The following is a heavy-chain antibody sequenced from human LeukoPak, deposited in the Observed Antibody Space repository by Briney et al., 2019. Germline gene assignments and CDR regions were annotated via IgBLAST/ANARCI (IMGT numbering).Heavy chain of an antibody. J-gene: IGHJ4*02. CDR3: ARGGTAKGHFDY. CDR1: GGSISNYY. V-gene: IGHV4-59*08. D-gene: IGHD6-13*01. Sequence: SETLSLTCTVPGGSISNYYWTWIRQPPGKGLEWIGYIYYSGSTNYNPSLKSRVTISLDTSRNQFSLRLTSVTAADTAVYYCARGGTAKGHFDYWGQGTLVTVSS. CDR2: IYYSGST.